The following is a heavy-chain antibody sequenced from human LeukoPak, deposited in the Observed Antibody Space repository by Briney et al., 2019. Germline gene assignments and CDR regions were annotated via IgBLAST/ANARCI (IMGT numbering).Heavy chain of an antibody. J-gene: IGHJ1*01. Sequence: ETLSLTCTVSGDSISSSSYYWGWIRQPPGKGLEWVSSISSSSSYIFYADSVKGRFTISRDDAKNSVYLQMNSLRADDTAVYYCARQLGSPGYFQHWGQGTLVTVSS. V-gene: IGHV3-21*01. CDR2: ISSSSSYI. D-gene: IGHD3-10*01. CDR1: GDSISSSS. CDR3: ARQLGSPGYFQH.